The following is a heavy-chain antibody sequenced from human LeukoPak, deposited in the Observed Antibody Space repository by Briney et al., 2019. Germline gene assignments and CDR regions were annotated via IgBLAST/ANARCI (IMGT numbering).Heavy chain of an antibody. Sequence: GEALQISSQGSGYGFTSYWIGWVRPMPGKGLEWMGIIYPGDSDTRYSPSFQGQVTISADKSISTAYLQWSSLKASDTAMYYCATLPPTVTTWWSQYWGQGTLVTVSS. J-gene: IGHJ4*02. CDR3: ATLPPTVTTWWSQY. D-gene: IGHD4-17*01. CDR1: GYGFTSYW. CDR2: IYPGDSDT. V-gene: IGHV5-51*01.